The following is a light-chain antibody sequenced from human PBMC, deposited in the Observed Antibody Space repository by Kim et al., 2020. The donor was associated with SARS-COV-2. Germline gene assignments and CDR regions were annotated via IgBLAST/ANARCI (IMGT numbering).Light chain of an antibody. V-gene: IGLV2-11*03. CDR2: DVT. Sequence: GQSVTISCTGTSSDVGAYNYVSWYQQHPGKAPTLLILDVTKRPSGVPDRFSGSKSGNTASLTISGLQADDETDNYCCSNAGRYTWVFGGGTQLTVL. J-gene: IGLJ3*02. CDR1: SSDVGAYNY. CDR3: CSNAGRYTWV.